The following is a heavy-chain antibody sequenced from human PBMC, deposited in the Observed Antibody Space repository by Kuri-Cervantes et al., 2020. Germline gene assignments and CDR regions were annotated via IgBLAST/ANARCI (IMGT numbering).Heavy chain of an antibody. CDR3: TTPYYDSSGYYLNDY. J-gene: IGHJ4*02. CDR2: ISFDGSKK. V-gene: IGHV3-30*03. Sequence: GGSLRLSCAASGFTFSDYGMHWVRQAPGKGLEWVALISFDGSKKYYADSVKGRFTISRDNSKNTLYLQMNSLKTEDTAVYYCTTPYYDSSGYYLNDYWGQGTLVTVSS. CDR1: GFTFSDYG. D-gene: IGHD3-22*01.